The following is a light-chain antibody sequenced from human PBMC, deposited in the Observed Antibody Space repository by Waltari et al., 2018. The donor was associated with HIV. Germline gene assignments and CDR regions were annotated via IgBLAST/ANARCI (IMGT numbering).Light chain of an antibody. CDR1: SSNIASNH. CDR2: ENI. CDR3: AAWDDNLSGPD. Sequence: HSTLTQPPSASGTPWQRVTISCSGSSSNIASNHVYWYQQLTGTAPKLLISENIQRPSGVPDRFSGSKSGTSASLAISGLRSEDEADYYCAAWDDNLSGPDFGTGTTVTVL. J-gene: IGLJ1*01. V-gene: IGLV1-47*01.